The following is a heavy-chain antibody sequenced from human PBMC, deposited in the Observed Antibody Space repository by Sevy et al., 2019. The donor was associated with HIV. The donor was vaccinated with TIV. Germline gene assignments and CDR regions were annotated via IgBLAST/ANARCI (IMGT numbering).Heavy chain of an antibody. CDR1: GFTFSDYY. V-gene: IGHV3-11*01. D-gene: IGHD2-15*01. CDR3: AREWGYCSGGSCSFYGMDV. J-gene: IGHJ6*02. CDR2: ISSRGSTI. Sequence: GGSLRLSCAASGFTFSDYYMSWIRQAPGKGLEWVSYISSRGSTIYYADSVKGRFTISRDNAKNSLYRQRNSLRAEETAVYYCAREWGYCSGGSCSFYGMDVWGQGTTVTVSS.